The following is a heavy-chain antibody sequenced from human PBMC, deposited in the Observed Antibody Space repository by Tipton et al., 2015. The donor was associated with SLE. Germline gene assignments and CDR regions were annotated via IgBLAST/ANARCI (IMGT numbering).Heavy chain of an antibody. CDR1: GGSISSYY. CDR2: IYTSGSP. CDR3: ASDGYTGSFDY. J-gene: IGHJ4*02. V-gene: IGHV4-4*07. Sequence: TLSLTCTVSGGSISSYYWSWIRQPAGKGLEWIGRIYTSGSPNYNTSLKSRVTMSVDTSKNQFSLKRNSVTAADAAVYYCASDGYTGSFDYWGQGTLVTDSS. D-gene: IGHD1-26*01.